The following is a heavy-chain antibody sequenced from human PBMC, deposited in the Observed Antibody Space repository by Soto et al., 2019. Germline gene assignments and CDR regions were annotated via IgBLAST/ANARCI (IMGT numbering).Heavy chain of an antibody. D-gene: IGHD2-15*01. CDR2: ISAYNGNT. V-gene: IGHV1-18*04. CDR1: GYTFTSYG. CDR3: ARDIVVVVAATYDAFDI. Sequence: ASVKVSCKASGYTFTSYGISWVRQAPGQGLEWMGWISAYNGNTNYAQKLQGRVTMTTDTSTSTAYVELRSLRSDDTAVYYCARDIVVVVAATYDAFDIWGQGTMVTVS. J-gene: IGHJ3*02.